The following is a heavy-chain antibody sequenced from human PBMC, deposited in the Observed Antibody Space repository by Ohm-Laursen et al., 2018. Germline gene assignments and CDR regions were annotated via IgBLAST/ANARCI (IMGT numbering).Heavy chain of an antibody. CDR1: GGTFSSYA. Sequence: SSVKVSCKASGGTFSSYAISWVRQAPGQGLEWMGRIIPILGIANYAQKFQGRVTITADKSTSTAYMELSSLRSEDTAVYYCARETIYDFWSGNYYYYGMDVWGQGTTVTVSS. V-gene: IGHV1-69*04. D-gene: IGHD3-3*01. CDR2: IIPILGIA. J-gene: IGHJ6*02. CDR3: ARETIYDFWSGNYYYYGMDV.